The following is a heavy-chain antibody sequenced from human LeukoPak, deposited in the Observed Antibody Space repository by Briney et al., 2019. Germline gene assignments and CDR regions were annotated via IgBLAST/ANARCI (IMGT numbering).Heavy chain of an antibody. CDR2: ISSSGSTI. Sequence: GGSLRLSCAASGFTFSSYEMNWVRQAPGKGLEWVSYISSSGSTIYYADSVKGRFTISRDNAKNSLYLQMNSRRAEDTAVYYCARDHPHGSTSGYWGQGTLVTVSS. J-gene: IGHJ4*02. D-gene: IGHD2-2*01. CDR3: ARDHPHGSTSGY. CDR1: GFTFSSYE. V-gene: IGHV3-48*03.